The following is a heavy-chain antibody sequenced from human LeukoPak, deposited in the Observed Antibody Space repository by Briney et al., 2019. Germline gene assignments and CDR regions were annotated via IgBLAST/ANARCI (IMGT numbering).Heavy chain of an antibody. V-gene: IGHV4-59*08. CDR2: IYYSGTT. J-gene: IGHJ6*02. CDR1: GGSISPYY. CDR3: ARHSCNYYGLDV. Sequence: SETLSLTCTVSGGSISPYYWSWIRQPPGKGLEWIGYIYYSGTTNYNPSLKSRVTMSVDTSNNHLSLRLTSVTAADTALYYCARHSCNYYGLDVWGQGTTITVSS.